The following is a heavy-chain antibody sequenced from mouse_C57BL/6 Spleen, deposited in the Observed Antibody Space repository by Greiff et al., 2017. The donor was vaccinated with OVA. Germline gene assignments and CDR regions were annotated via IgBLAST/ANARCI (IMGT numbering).Heavy chain of an antibody. J-gene: IGHJ4*01. CDR1: GYTFTSYG. CDR3: AIYDYDEGAMDY. CDR2: IYPRSGNT. D-gene: IGHD2-4*01. Sequence: QVQLQQSGAELARPGASVKLSCKASGYTFTSYGITWVKQRTGQGLEWIGEIYPRSGNTYYNEKFKGKATLTADKSSSTAYMELRSLTSEDSAVDFCAIYDYDEGAMDYWGQGTSVTVSS. V-gene: IGHV1-81*01.